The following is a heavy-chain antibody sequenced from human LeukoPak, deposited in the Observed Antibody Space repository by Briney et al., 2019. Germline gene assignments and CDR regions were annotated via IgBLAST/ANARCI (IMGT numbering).Heavy chain of an antibody. J-gene: IGHJ4*01. V-gene: IGHV3-66*02. Sequence: PGGSLRLSCAASAINVTTNYMTWIRQAPGKGLXXVSLIYGDNAAYYAESVRGRFIISRDSLKNTLFLQMNSLRAEDTAVYYCVSSTGQQFIPYDYWGHGTHVTVSS. CDR2: IYGDNAA. CDR3: VSSTGQQFIPYDY. CDR1: AINVTTNY. D-gene: IGHD6-13*01.